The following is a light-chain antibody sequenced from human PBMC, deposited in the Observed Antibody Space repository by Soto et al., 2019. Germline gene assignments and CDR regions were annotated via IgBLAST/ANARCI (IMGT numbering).Light chain of an antibody. J-gene: IGKJ5*01. Sequence: AIQVTQSPSSLSASVGDRVTMTCRASQDIRGALAWYQQKSGKPPNLLIYDVSTLEGGVPSRFSGSGSRTEFTLTISSLQPEDFGTYYCQQFNSYPITFGHGTRLEIK. CDR3: QQFNSYPIT. V-gene: IGKV1-13*02. CDR1: QDIRGA. CDR2: DVS.